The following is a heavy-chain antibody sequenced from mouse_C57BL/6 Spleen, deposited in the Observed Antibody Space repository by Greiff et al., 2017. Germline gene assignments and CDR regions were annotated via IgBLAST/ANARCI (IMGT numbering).Heavy chain of an antibody. D-gene: IGHD2-14*01. V-gene: IGHV1-18*01. Sequence: EVQLQQSGPELVKPGASVKIPCKASGYTFTDYNMAWVKQSHGKSLEWIGDINPNNGGTNYNQKFKGKATLTVDKSSSTAYMELRSLTSEDTAVYYCARRRYDDYAMDYWGQGTSVTVSS. CDR2: INPNNGGT. J-gene: IGHJ4*01. CDR1: GYTFTDYN. CDR3: ARRRYDDYAMDY.